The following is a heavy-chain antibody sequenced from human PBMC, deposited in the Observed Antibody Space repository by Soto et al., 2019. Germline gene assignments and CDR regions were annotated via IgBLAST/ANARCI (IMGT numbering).Heavy chain of an antibody. CDR1: GYTFTSYG. CDR3: GRRGLDY. Sequence: QVQLVQSGSEVKKSGASVKVSCKTSGYTFTSYGITWVRQAPGQGLEWMGWINTYNGDRGYVQKFQGRLTVTADTSTSTAYMELRSLTSDATAVYYCGRRGLDYWGQGTLVTVSS. V-gene: IGHV1-18*01. CDR2: INTYNGDR. J-gene: IGHJ4*02.